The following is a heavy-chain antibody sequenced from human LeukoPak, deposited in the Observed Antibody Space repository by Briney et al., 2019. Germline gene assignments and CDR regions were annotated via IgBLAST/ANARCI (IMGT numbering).Heavy chain of an antibody. J-gene: IGHJ4*02. Sequence: ASVKVSCKASGYTFTSYYMHWVRQAPGQGLEWMGIINPSGGSTSYAQKFQGRVTMTRDTSTSTVYMELSSLRSEDTAVYYCARESDHDISTEDSAFDYWGQGTLVTVSS. CDR2: INPSGGST. CDR3: ARESDHDISTEDSAFDY. V-gene: IGHV1-46*01. CDR1: GYTFTSYY. D-gene: IGHD3-9*01.